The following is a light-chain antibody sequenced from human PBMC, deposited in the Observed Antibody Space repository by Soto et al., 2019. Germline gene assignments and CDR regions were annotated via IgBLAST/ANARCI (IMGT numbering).Light chain of an antibody. V-gene: IGKV1-5*03. J-gene: IGKJ1*01. CDR1: QSLSSW. Sequence: DVQMTQSPSTLSASVGDRVTITCRASQSLSSWLAWYQQKPGKAPKLLLYKASSLESGVPSRFSGRGSGTEFPLTLSSLQPDDFATYYCQQYNSYWTFGQGTKVDIK. CDR2: KAS. CDR3: QQYNSYWT.